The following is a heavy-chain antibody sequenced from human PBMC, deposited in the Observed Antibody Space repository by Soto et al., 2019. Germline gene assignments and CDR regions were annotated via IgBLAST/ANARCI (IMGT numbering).Heavy chain of an antibody. V-gene: IGHV4-30-2*01. CDR1: GGSISSGGYS. CDR3: ARVHYDILTGYLYFDY. J-gene: IGHJ4*02. Sequence: SETLSLTCAVSGGSISSGGYSWSWIRQPPGKGLEWIGYIYHSGSTYYNPSLKSRVTISVGRSKNQFSLKLSSVTAADTAVYYCARVHYDILTGYLYFDYWGQRTLVTVSS. D-gene: IGHD3-9*01. CDR2: IYHSGST.